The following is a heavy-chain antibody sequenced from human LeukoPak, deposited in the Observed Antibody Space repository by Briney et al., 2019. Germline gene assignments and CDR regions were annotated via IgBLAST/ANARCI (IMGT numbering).Heavy chain of an antibody. CDR2: ISSGSTYT. J-gene: IGHJ4*02. D-gene: IGHD4-17*01. CDR3: ARRGPSDYALYYFDY. V-gene: IGHV3-11*06. CDR1: GFTFSDHY. Sequence: PGGSLRLSCEVSGFTFSDHYMSWIRQAPGKRLEWVSYISSGSTYTNYADSVKGRFTISRDNAKNSLYLQMNSLRAEDTAVYYCARRGPSDYALYYFDYWGQGTLVTVSS.